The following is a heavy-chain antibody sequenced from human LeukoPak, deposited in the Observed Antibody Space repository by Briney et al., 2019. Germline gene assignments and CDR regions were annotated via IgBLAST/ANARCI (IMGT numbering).Heavy chain of an antibody. CDR2: ISYDGSSK. CDR3: ATGPWSSPRDY. J-gene: IGHJ4*02. V-gene: IGHV3-30*02. D-gene: IGHD1-26*01. Sequence: LPGGSLRLSCAASGFTFSNYGMHWVRQAPGKGLEWVTFISYDGSSKYYADSVKGRFTISRDNSKNTLYLQMNSLRVEDTAVYYCATGPWSSPRDYGGQGILVIVPS. CDR1: GFTFSNYG.